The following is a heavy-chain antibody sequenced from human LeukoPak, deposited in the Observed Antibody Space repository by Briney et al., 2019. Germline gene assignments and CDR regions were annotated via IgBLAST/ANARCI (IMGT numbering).Heavy chain of an antibody. CDR2: ISPTSIYT. CDR3: VRDFLGESGAGGY. CDR1: GFGLSSYT. J-gene: IGHJ4*02. Sequence: GGSLRLSCAASGFGLSSYTTNWVRQAPGKGLEWVSSISPTSIYTFYADSVRGRFTISRDNARNSLYLEMNSLRVEDAGVFYCVRDFLGESGAGGYWGQGTLVTVSS. D-gene: IGHD3-10*01. V-gene: IGHV3-21*01.